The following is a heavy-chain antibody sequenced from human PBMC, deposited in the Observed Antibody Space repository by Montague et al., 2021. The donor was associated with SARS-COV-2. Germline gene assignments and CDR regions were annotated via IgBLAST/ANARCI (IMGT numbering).Heavy chain of an antibody. CDR1: GTSFSGYY. D-gene: IGHD3-10*01. V-gene: IGHV4-34*01. CDR2: INHGGST. Sequence: SETLSLTCAVHGTSFSGYYWNWIRQPPGKGLGWIGEINHGGSTKYSPSLKSRLTISADTSKNQFSLKLTSVAAADTAVYYCARLRDGVVPSPILGVGPYYSYYCMGVWGRGTTVTVSS. J-gene: IGHJ6*03. CDR3: ARLRDGVVPSPILGVGPYYSYYCMGV.